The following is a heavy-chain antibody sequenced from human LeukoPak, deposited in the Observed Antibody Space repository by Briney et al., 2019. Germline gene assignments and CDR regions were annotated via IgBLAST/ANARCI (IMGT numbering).Heavy chain of an antibody. Sequence: SGGSLRLSCAASGFTVSSTHMSWVRQAPGKGLEWVSRINIAGSVTTYADSVKGRFTISRDNAKKTLYLQMNSLRAEDTAVYYCARDMVDWGQGTLVTVSS. CDR2: INIAGSVT. V-gene: IGHV3-74*01. CDR1: GFTVSSTH. CDR3: ARDMVD. J-gene: IGHJ4*02. D-gene: IGHD2-15*01.